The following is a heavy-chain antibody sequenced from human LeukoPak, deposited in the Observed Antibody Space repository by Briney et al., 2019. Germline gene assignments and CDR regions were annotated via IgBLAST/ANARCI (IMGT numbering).Heavy chain of an antibody. Sequence: GGSLRLSCAASGFTFSNYWMSWVRQAPGKGLEWVANIKQDGSDKYYVGSVKGRFTISRDNAKNSLFLQMNSLRAEDTAVYYRATNRYFDYWGQGTLVTVSS. J-gene: IGHJ4*02. V-gene: IGHV3-7*01. CDR2: IKQDGSDK. CDR1: GFTFSNYW. D-gene: IGHD2-8*01. CDR3: ATNRYFDY.